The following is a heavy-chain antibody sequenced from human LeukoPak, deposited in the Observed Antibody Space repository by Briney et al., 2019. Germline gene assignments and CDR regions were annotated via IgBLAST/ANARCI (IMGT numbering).Heavy chain of an antibody. D-gene: IGHD2/OR15-2a*01. CDR2: MNPNSGNT. CDR3: ARDLLHSVHYYYYMDV. V-gene: IGHV1-8*01. CDR1: GYTFTSYD. J-gene: IGHJ6*03. Sequence: ASVKVSCKASGYTFTSYDINWVRQATGQGLEWMGWMNPNSGNTGYAQKFQGRVTMTRNTSISTAYMELSSLRSEDTAAYYCARDLLHSVHYYYYMDVWGKGTTVTVSS.